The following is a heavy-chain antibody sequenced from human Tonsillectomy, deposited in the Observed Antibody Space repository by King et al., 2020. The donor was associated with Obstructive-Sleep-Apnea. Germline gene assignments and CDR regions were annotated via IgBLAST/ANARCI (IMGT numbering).Heavy chain of an antibody. CDR3: AREVGRYCSSTSGHATYYYGMDV. J-gene: IGHJ6*02. CDR2: IYYSGST. Sequence: QLQESGPGLVKPSQTLSLTCTVSGGSISSGYYWSCIRQHPGKGLEWIGYIYYSGSTYYNSSLKSRATISEDTSKNQFSLKLSSVTAADTAVFYCAREVGRYCSSTSGHATYYYGMDVWGQGTTVTVSS. CDR1: GGSISSGYY. D-gene: IGHD2-2*01. V-gene: IGHV4-31*03.